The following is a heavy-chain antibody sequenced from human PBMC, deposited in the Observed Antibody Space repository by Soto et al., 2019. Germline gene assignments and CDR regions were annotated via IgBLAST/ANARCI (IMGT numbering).Heavy chain of an antibody. J-gene: IGHJ4*02. CDR3: ARQIYDSDTGPNFQYYFDS. Sequence: GESLKISCTGSGYSFAGYWITWVRQKPGKGLEWMGRIDPSDSQTYYSPSFRGHVTISVTKSITTVFLQWSSLRASDTAMYYCARQIYDSDTGPNFQYYFDSWGQGTPVTVSS. CDR2: IDPSDSQT. D-gene: IGHD3-22*01. CDR1: GYSFAGYW. V-gene: IGHV5-10-1*01.